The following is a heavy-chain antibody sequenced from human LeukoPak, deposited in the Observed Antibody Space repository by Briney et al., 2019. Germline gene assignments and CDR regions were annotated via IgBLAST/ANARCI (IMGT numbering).Heavy chain of an antibody. V-gene: IGHV3-21*01. J-gene: IGHJ4*02. Sequence: GGSLRLSCTGSGFTFSFYMMNWVRQAPGKGLEWVSSISTSSSHIYYPDSLKGRFTVSRDNAKSSLYLQINNLTADDTAVYFCARDDNWNDKPFDLWGQRTLVIVSS. D-gene: IGHD1-20*01. CDR3: ARDDNWNDKPFDL. CDR1: GFTFSFYM. CDR2: ISTSSSHI.